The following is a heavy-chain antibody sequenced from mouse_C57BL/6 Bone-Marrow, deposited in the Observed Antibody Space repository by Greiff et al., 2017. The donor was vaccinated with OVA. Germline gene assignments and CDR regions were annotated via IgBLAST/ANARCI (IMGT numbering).Heavy chain of an antibody. CDR2: ISSGGSYT. J-gene: IGHJ4*01. CDR3: ARHMVTTTGY. CDR1: GFTFSSYG. Sequence: DVKLVESGGDLVKPGGSLKLSCAASGFTFSSYGMSWVRQTPDKRLEWVATISSGGSYTYYPDSVKGRFTISRDNAKNTLYLQMSSLKSEDTAMYYCARHMVTTTGYWGQGTSVTVSS. V-gene: IGHV5-6*02. D-gene: IGHD2-2*01.